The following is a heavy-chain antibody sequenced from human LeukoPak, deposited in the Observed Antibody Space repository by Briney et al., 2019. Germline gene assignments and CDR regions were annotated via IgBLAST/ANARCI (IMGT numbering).Heavy chain of an antibody. CDR2: ISSDGSST. CDR1: GFTFSNYW. Sequence: GGSLRLSCAASGFTFSNYWTHWVRQVPGKGLVWVSRISSDGSSTNYADSVKGRFTISRDNAKSMLYLQMTSLRAEAAAVYYCVRDRKLDSWGQGTLVTVSS. J-gene: IGHJ4*02. CDR3: VRDRKLDS. D-gene: IGHD1-1*01. V-gene: IGHV3-74*01.